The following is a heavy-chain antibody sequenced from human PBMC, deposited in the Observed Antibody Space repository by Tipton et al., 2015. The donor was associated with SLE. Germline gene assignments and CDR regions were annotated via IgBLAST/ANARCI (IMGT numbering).Heavy chain of an antibody. J-gene: IGHJ5*02. CDR3: ARSITRRKLWWAWFDP. V-gene: IGHV4-61*02. Sequence: TLSLTCTVSGGSISSGSYYWSWIRQPAGKGREWIGRIYTSGSTNYNPSLKSRVSISVDTSKNQFSLNLRSVTAEDTAVYFCARSITRRKLWWAWFDPWGHGTLVTVSS. D-gene: IGHD2-21*01. CDR2: IYTSGST. CDR1: GGSISSGSYY.